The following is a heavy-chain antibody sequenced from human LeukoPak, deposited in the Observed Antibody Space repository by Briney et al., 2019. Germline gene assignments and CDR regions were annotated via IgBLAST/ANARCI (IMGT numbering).Heavy chain of an antibody. V-gene: IGHV4-34*01. CDR1: GGSFSGYY. CDR3: AIGRVVVIAIRDNYYRMDV. D-gene: IGHD2-21*01. CDR2: INHSGST. Sequence: SETLSLTCAVYGGSFSGYYWSWIRQPPGKGLEWIGEINHSGSTNYNPSLKSRVTILVDTSKNQFSLKLSSVTAADTAVYYCAIGRVVVIAIRDNYYRMDVWGKGTTVTVSS. J-gene: IGHJ6*04.